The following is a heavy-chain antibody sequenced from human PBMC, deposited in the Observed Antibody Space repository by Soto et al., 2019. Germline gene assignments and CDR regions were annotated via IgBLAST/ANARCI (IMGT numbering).Heavy chain of an antibody. J-gene: IGHJ4*02. CDR3: AREVVVAATLDY. D-gene: IGHD2-15*01. Sequence: GGSLRLSCAASGFTFSIYGMHWVRQAPGKGLEWVAVIWYDGSNKYYADSVKGRFTISRDNSKNTLYLQMNSLRAEDTAVYYCAREVVVAATLDYWGQGTLVTVSS. CDR2: IWYDGSNK. V-gene: IGHV3-33*01. CDR1: GFTFSIYG.